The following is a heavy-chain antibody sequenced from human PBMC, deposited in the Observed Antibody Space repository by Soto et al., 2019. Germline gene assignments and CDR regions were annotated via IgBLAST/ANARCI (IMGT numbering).Heavy chain of an antibody. V-gene: IGHV4-34*01. CDR3: ARAYLSGDRPLYYFDY. J-gene: IGHJ4*02. CDR2: INHSGST. D-gene: IGHD2-15*01. Sequence: SETLSLTCAVYGGSFSGYYWSWIRQPPGKGLEWIGEINHSGSTNYNPSLKSRVTISVDTSKNQFSLKLSSVTAADTAVYYCARAYLSGDRPLYYFDYWGQGTLVTVSS. CDR1: GGSFSGYY.